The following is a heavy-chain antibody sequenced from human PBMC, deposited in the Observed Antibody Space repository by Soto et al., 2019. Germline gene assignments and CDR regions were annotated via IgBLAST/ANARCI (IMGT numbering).Heavy chain of an antibody. CDR1: GFTFSDHY. J-gene: IGHJ4*02. D-gene: IGHD3-16*01. CDR3: ARVTLGATRSPHFDY. Sequence: EGPLRLSCAASGFTFSDHYMDWVRQAPGKGLEWVGRTRNKANSYTTEYAASVKGRFTISRDDSKNSLYLQMNSLKTEDTAVYYCARVTLGATRSPHFDYWGQGTLVTVSS. V-gene: IGHV3-72*01. CDR2: TRNKANSYTT.